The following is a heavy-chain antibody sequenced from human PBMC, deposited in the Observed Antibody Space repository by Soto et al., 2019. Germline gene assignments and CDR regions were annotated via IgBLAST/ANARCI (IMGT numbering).Heavy chain of an antibody. Sequence: ASVKVSCKASGYTFTSYDINWVRQATGQGLEWMGWMNPNSGNTGYAQKFQGRVTMTRNTSISTAYMELSSLRSEDTAVYYCGRGTSPPSYYDFLTVYSLFHYYYYGMDVWGQGTTVTVSS. CDR3: GRGTSPPSYYDFLTVYSLFHYYYYGMDV. CDR1: GYTFTSYD. D-gene: IGHD3-9*01. J-gene: IGHJ6*02. V-gene: IGHV1-8*01. CDR2: MNPNSGNT.